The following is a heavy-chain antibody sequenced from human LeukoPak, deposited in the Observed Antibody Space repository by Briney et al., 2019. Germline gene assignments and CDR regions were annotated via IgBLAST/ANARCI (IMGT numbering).Heavy chain of an antibody. CDR1: GYIFTSYW. CDR3: ARRDGTSHAFDI. V-gene: IGHV5-51*01. CDR2: IFYGDFDT. J-gene: IGHJ3*02. Sequence: GESLKISCTGSGYIFTSYWIGWVRQMPGKGLEWMGIIFYGDFDTRYSPSFQGQVTISADKSVSTAYLQWSSLKASDTAMYYCARRDGTSHAFDIWGQGTMVTVSS. D-gene: IGHD1-26*01.